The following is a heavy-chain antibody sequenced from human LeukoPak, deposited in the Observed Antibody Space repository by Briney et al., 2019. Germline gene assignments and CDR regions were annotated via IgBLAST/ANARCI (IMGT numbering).Heavy chain of an antibody. V-gene: IGHV1-69*05. Sequence: SVKVSCKASGGTFSSYAISWVRQAPGQGLEWMGGIIPIFGTANYAQKFQGRVTITTDESTSTAYVELSSLRSEDTAVYYCASGGRFTDFDYWGQGTLVTVSS. CDR3: ASGGRFTDFDY. CDR1: GGTFSSYA. J-gene: IGHJ4*02. D-gene: IGHD3-16*01. CDR2: IIPIFGTA.